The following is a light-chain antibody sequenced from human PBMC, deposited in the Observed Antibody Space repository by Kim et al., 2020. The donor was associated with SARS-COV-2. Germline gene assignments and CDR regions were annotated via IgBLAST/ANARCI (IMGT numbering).Light chain of an antibody. CDR3: NSRDSNDNVV. CDR2: GKN. Sequence: VALAPKVDITCQRDRLRIYYATWYQQTPGQAPLVVIDGKNNRPSGIPDRFSGSSSGNTASLTITGTQAGDEADYYCNSRDSNDNVVFGGGTQLTVL. CDR1: RLRIYY. J-gene: IGLJ2*01. V-gene: IGLV3-19*01.